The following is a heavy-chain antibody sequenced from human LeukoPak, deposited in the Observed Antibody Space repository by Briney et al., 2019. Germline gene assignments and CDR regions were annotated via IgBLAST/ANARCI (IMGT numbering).Heavy chain of an antibody. V-gene: IGHV3-74*01. CDR3: AIPHGDNSGY. CDR2: ISNDGTST. D-gene: IGHD4-23*01. J-gene: IGHJ4*02. Sequence: GGSLRLSCAVSGLTFSNYWMHWVRQAPGKGLVWVSRISNDGTSTSYADSVKGRFTISRDNAKNTLYLQMNSLRAEDTAVYYCAIPHGDNSGYWGQGTLVTVSS. CDR1: GLTFSNYW.